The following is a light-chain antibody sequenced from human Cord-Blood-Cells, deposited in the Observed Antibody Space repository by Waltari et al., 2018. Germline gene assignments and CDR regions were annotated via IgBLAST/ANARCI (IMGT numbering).Light chain of an antibody. Sequence: DIVMTQSPLSLPVTPGEPASISCRSSQSLLHSNGYNYLDWYLQKPGQSPQLLIYFGSNRASGVPDRFSGSGSGTDFTLKISRVEAEDVRVYYCMQALQTPRTFGQGTKVEIK. V-gene: IGKV2-28*01. CDR2: FGS. J-gene: IGKJ1*01. CDR1: QSLLHSNGYNY. CDR3: MQALQTPRT.